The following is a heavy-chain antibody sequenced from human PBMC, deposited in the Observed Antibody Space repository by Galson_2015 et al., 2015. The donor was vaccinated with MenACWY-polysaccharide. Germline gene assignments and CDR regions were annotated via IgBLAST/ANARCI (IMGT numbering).Heavy chain of an antibody. CDR2: ISSSGTI. J-gene: IGHJ4*02. D-gene: IGHD1-26*01. CDR3: ARVLKGLVGATPDY. Sequence: SLRLSCAASGFTFSSYSINWVRQAPGKGLEWVSYISSSGTIYYADSVEGRFTISRDNGKNSLYLQMNSLRDDDTAVYYCARVLKGLVGATPDYWGQGTLVTVSS. CDR1: GFTFSSYS. V-gene: IGHV3-48*02.